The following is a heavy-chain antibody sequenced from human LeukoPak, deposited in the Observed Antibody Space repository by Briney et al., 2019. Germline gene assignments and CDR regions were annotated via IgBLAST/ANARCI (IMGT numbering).Heavy chain of an antibody. CDR3: ARVGWVYDSGGYPDY. CDR1: GYTFTSYG. J-gene: IGHJ4*02. D-gene: IGHD3-22*01. V-gene: IGHV1-18*01. Sequence: GASVKVSCKASGYTFTSYGISWVRQAPGQGLEWMGWISAYNGNTNYAQKLQGRVTMTTDTSTSTAYMELRSLRSDDTAVYYCARVGWVYDSGGYPDYWGQGTLVTVSS. CDR2: ISAYNGNT.